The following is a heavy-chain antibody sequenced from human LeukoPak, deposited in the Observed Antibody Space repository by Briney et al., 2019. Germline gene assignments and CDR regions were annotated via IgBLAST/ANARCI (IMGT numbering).Heavy chain of an antibody. V-gene: IGHV3-23*01. Sequence: PGGSLRLSCAASGFTFKTYAMNWVRHAPGKGLEWVSGISGSGDDTYYAGSVKGRFTISRDNSKNTLYLQMNSLRAEDTAVYYCAKEAEYIAAAGPADYWGQGTLVTVSS. CDR1: GFTFKTYA. J-gene: IGHJ4*02. CDR3: AKEAEYIAAAGPADY. CDR2: ISGSGDDT. D-gene: IGHD6-13*01.